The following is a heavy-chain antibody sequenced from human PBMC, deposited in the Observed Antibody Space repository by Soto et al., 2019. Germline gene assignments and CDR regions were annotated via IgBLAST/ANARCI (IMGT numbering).Heavy chain of an antibody. D-gene: IGHD6-13*01. J-gene: IGHJ4*02. CDR2: ISAYNGNT. CDR3: AVQYSSSLSHEAVFDY. Sequence: ASVKVSCKASGYTFTSYGISWVRQAPGQGLEWMGWISAYNGNTDYAQKLQGRVTMTTDTSTSTAYMELRSLRSDDTAVYYCAVQYSSSLSHEAVFDYWGQGTLVTVSS. V-gene: IGHV1-18*01. CDR1: GYTFTSYG.